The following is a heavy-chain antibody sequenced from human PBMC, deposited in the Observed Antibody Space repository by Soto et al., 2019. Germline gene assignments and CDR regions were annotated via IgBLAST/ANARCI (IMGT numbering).Heavy chain of an antibody. D-gene: IGHD1-20*01. J-gene: IGHJ5*02. V-gene: IGHV4-4*02. CDR3: ARYQGITGTGRFDL. CDR2: IYHSGST. Sequence: SETLSLTCAVSGGSISSSNLCSWVRQPPGKGLEWIGEIYHSGSTNYNPSLKSRVTISVDKSKNQFSLKLSSVTAAYTAVYYCARYQGITGTGRFDLWGEGTLVTVSS. CDR1: GGSISSSNL.